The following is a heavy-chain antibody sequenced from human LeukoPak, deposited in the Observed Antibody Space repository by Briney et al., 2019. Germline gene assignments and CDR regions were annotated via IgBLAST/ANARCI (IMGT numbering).Heavy chain of an antibody. D-gene: IGHD6-19*01. CDR2: IRHDESEI. J-gene: IGHJ4*02. Sequence: PGGSLRLSCAASGFTFRTSGMNWVRQAPGKGLEWVANIRHDESEIYYVDSVKGRFTISRDNAKDSLFLQMNSLRAEDTAVYYCARDPGRSGWDYWGQGALVTVSS. V-gene: IGHV3-7*01. CDR3: ARDPGRSGWDY. CDR1: GFTFRTSG.